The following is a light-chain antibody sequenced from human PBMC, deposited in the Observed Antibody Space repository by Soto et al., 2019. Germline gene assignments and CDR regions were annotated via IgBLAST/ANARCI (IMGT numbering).Light chain of an antibody. J-gene: IGKJ4*01. CDR3: QQRYNWPSLT. V-gene: IGKV3D-20*02. Sequence: EIVLTQSPGTLSLSPGERATLSCRASQSVSSSYLAWYQQKPGQAPRLLIYGASSRAPGIPDRFSGSGSGTDFTLTISRLEPEDFAVYYCQQRYNWPSLTFGGGTKVEIK. CDR1: QSVSSSY. CDR2: GAS.